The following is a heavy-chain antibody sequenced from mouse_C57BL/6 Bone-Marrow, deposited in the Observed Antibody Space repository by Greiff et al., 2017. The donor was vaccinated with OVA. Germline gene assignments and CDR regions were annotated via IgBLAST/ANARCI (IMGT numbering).Heavy chain of an antibody. V-gene: IGHV7-3*01. CDR3: ARAFYDGYTSYYFDY. CDR1: GFTFTDYY. CDR2: IRNKANGYTT. Sequence: EVNVVESGGGLVQPGGSLSLSCAASGFTFTDYYMSWVRQPPGKALEWLGFIRNKANGYTTEYSASVKGRFTISRDNSHSILYLQMNALRAEDSATYYSARAFYDGYTSYYFDYWGQGTTLTVSS. J-gene: IGHJ2*01. D-gene: IGHD2-3*01.